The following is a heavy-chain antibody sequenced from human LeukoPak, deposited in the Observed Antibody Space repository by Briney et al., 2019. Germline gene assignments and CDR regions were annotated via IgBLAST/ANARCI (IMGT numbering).Heavy chain of an antibody. D-gene: IGHD2-21*02. J-gene: IGHJ4*02. V-gene: IGHV4-34*01. CDR1: GGSFSGYY. CDR2: INHSGST. CDR3: ARTYCGGDCYSDY. Sequence: SETLSLTCAVYGGSFSGYYWSWIRQPPGKGLEWIGEINHSGSTNYNPSLKSRVTISVDTSKNRFSLKLSSVTAADTAVYYCARTYCGGDCYSDYWGQGTLVTVSS.